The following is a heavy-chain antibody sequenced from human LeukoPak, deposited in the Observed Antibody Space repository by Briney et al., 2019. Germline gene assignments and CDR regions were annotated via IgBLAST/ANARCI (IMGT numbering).Heavy chain of an antibody. CDR1: GGSISSYY. V-gene: IGHV4-4*07. D-gene: IGHD3-10*01. Sequence: SETLSLTCTVSGGSISSYYWTWIRQPAGKGLEWIGRFYSTGSTNYNPSLKSRVTISVDTSKNQFSLKLSSVTAADTAVYYCARSVWFGEEGFDPWGQGTLVTVSS. CDR3: ARSVWFGEEGFDP. J-gene: IGHJ5*02. CDR2: FYSTGST.